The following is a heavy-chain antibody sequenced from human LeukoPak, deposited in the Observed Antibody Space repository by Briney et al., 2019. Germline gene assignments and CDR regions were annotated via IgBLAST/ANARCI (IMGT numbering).Heavy chain of an antibody. CDR2: IYHSGST. CDR3: ASSPYYGSGSYHDAFDI. D-gene: IGHD3-10*01. V-gene: IGHV4-38-2*02. Sequence: PSETLSLTCTVSGYSISSGYYWGWIRQPPGKWLEWIGSIYHSGSTYYNPSLKSRVTISVDTSKNQFSLKLSSVTAADTAVYYCASSPYYGSGSYHDAFDIWGQGTMVTVSS. CDR1: GYSISSGYY. J-gene: IGHJ3*02.